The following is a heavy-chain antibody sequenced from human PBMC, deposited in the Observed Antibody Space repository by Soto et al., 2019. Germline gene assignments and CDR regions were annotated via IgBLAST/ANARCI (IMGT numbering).Heavy chain of an antibody. CDR1: GGSISSYY. CDR2: IYYSGST. J-gene: IGHJ3*02. Sequence: SETLSLTCTVSGGSISSYYWGWIRQPPGKGLEWIGSIYYSGSTYYNPSLKSRVTISVDTSKNQFSLKLSSVTAADTAVYYCARTTDYYDSSGYYPDAFDIWGQGTMVTVSS. CDR3: ARTTDYYDSSGYYPDAFDI. D-gene: IGHD3-22*01. V-gene: IGHV4-39*01.